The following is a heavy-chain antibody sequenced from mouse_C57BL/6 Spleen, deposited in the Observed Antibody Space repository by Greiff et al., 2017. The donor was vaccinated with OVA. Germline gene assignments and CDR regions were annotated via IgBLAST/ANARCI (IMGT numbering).Heavy chain of an antibody. CDR2: IWSDGST. V-gene: IGHV2-6-1*01. Sequence: VKVVESGPGLVAPSQSLSITCTVSGFSLTSYGVHWVRQPPGKGLEWLVVIWSDGSTTYNSALKSRLSISKDNSKSQVFLKMNSLQTDDTAMYYCARHGNFYYYGSSYDYAMDYWGQGTSVTVSS. J-gene: IGHJ4*01. CDR1: GFSLTSYG. CDR3: ARHGNFYYYGSSYDYAMDY. D-gene: IGHD1-1*01.